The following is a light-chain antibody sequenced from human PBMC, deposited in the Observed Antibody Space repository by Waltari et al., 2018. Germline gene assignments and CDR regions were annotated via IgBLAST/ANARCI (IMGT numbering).Light chain of an antibody. CDR1: SGSIASNY. CDR2: EGE. CDR3: QSYDNNNWV. J-gene: IGLJ3*02. Sequence: NFMLTQPHSVSESPGKTVTISCTRSSGSIASNYVKWYQHRPGSAPTTVIYEGEERPSGVPDRFSGSVDSSSNSASLTISGLKTEDEADYYCQSYDNNNWVFGGGTKLTVL. V-gene: IGLV6-57*03.